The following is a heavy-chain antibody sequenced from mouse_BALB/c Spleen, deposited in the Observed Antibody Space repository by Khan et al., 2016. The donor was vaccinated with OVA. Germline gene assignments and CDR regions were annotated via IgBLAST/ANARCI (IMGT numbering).Heavy chain of an antibody. V-gene: IGHV3-2*02. CDR1: GYSITSGYG. J-gene: IGHJ2*01. CDR2: ISYSGST. D-gene: IGHD1-2*01. Sequence: EVQLVETGPGLVKPSQSLSLTCTVTGYSITSGYGWNWIRQFPGNKLEWMGYISYSGSTTYNPSLKSRISIPRETSKNQFFLQLNSVTTEDTATYYCARTARIKYWGQGTTLTVSS. CDR3: ARTARIKY.